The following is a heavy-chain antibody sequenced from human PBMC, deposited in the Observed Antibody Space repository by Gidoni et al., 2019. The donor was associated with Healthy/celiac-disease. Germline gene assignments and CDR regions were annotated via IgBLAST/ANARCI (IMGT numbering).Heavy chain of an antibody. CDR2: IYYSGST. J-gene: IGHJ2*01. CDR1: GGSISSYY. CDR3: ARESSTSCCRFDL. D-gene: IGHD2-2*01. Sequence: QVQLQESGPGLVKPSETLSLTCTVSGGSISSYYWSWIRQPPGKGLEWIGYIYYSGSTNYNPSLKSRVTISVDTSKNQFSLKLSSVTAADTAVYYCARESSTSCCRFDLWGRGTLVTVSS. V-gene: IGHV4-59*12.